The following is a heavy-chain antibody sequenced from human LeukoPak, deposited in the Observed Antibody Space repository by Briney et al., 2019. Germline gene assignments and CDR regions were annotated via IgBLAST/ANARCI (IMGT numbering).Heavy chain of an antibody. CDR1: GFTFSSYG. CDR3: AKVRSRGAYGDYLNYSDY. V-gene: IGHV3-30*18. CDR2: ISYDGSNK. Sequence: GGSLRLSCAASGFTFSSYGMHWVRQAPGKGLEWVAVISYDGSNKYYADSVKGRFTISRDNSKNTLYLQMNGLRAEDTAVYYCAKVRSRGAYGDYLNYSDYWGQGTLVTVSS. J-gene: IGHJ4*02. D-gene: IGHD4-17*01.